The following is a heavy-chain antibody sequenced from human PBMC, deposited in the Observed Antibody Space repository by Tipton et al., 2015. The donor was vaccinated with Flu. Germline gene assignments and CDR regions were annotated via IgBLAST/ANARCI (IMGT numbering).Heavy chain of an antibody. CDR1: GDSISSYY. CDR3: ARIRLSGSYGVGLDY. CDR2: IYSSGST. Sequence: TLSLTCTVSGDSISSYYWSWIRQPAGKGLEWIGRIYSSGSTNYNPSLKSRVTMSVDTSKNQFSLKLNSVAAADTAVYYCARIRLSGSYGVGLDYWGQGTLVTVSS. D-gene: IGHD1-26*01. V-gene: IGHV4-4*07. J-gene: IGHJ4*02.